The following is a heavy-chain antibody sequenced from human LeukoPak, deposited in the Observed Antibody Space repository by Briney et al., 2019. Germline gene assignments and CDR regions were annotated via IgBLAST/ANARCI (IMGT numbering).Heavy chain of an antibody. J-gene: IGHJ6*02. CDR3: AGHVYGASGMDV. CDR2: IDPSDSYT. CDR1: GYSFTSYW. D-gene: IGHD5/OR15-5a*01. V-gene: IGHV5-10-1*01. Sequence: GESLKISCKGSGYSFTSYWISWVRQMPGKGLEWMGRIDPSDSYTNYSPSFQGHVTISADKSISTAYLQWSSLKASDTAMYYCAGHVYGASGMDVWGQGTTVTVSS.